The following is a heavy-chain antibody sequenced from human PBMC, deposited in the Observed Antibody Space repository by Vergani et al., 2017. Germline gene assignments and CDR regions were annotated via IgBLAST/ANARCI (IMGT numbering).Heavy chain of an antibody. V-gene: IGHV1-46*03. Sequence: QVLLVQSGAEVKKPGASVRVSCKTSGYTFTNYYIHWVRQAPGQGLEWMGIINPSGGSTTYAQQFQGRLIMTRDTSTSTVYMDLNNLRSEHTAVYYCARPHGDILPPDPRRLDYWGQGTLVTVSS. J-gene: IGHJ4*02. CDR3: ARPHGDILPPDPRRLDY. CDR1: GYTFTNYY. CDR2: INPSGGST.